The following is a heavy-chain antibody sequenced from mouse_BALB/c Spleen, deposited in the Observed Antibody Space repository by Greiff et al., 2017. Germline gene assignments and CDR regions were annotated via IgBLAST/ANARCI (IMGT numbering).Heavy chain of an antibody. CDR2: IWSGGST. CDR1: GFSLTSYG. V-gene: IGHV2-2*02. Sequence: VQLQQSGPGLVQPSQSLSITCTVSGFSLTSYGVHWVRQSPGKGLEWLGVIWSGGSTDYNAAFISRLSISKDNSKSQVFFKMNSLQANDTAIYYCARNWGLRRAWFAYWGQGTLVTVSA. D-gene: IGHD2-4*01. CDR3: ARNWGLRRAWFAY. J-gene: IGHJ3*01.